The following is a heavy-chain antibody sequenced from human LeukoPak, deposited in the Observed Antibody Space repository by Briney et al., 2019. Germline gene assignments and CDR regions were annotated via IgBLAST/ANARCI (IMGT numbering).Heavy chain of an antibody. V-gene: IGHV5-51*01. CDR1: GYSFTSYW. D-gene: IGHD5-18*01. Sequence: GESLKISCKASGYSFTSYWIGWVRQMPGKGLEWMGIIDPSDSETRYTPSFQGQVTISVDKSHTTADLQWNSLKASDTAMYYCARQTAMGRSGDYWGQGTLVTVSS. J-gene: IGHJ4*02. CDR3: ARQTAMGRSGDY. CDR2: IDPSDSET.